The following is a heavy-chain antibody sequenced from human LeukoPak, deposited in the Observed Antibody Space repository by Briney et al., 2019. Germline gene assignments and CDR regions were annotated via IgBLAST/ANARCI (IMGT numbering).Heavy chain of an antibody. CDR2: IWYDGSNK. J-gene: IGHJ4*02. D-gene: IGHD3-16*01. CDR1: GLSFRSYG. CDR3: ASDLGTRYFDY. Sequence: PGSSLRLSCAVPGLSFRSYGMHWVRQAPGKGLEWVAVIWYDGSNKYYVDSVKGRFTISRDNSKKTLYLQMSDLRVEDTAVYYCASDLGTRYFDYWGQGVLVTVSS. V-gene: IGHV3-33*01.